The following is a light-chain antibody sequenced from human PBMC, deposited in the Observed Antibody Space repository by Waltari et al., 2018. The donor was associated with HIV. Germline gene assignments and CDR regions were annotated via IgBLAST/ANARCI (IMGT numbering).Light chain of an antibody. J-gene: IGLJ2*01. Sequence: SYELTQPPSVSVSPGQTARITCSGDALPKQYAYWYQQKAGQAPVVVISKDSERPSGIPERFSGSSSGTTVTLTISGVQAEDEADYNCQSADSSGTDLIFGGGTKLTVL. V-gene: IGLV3-25*03. CDR2: KDS. CDR3: QSADSSGTDLI. CDR1: ALPKQY.